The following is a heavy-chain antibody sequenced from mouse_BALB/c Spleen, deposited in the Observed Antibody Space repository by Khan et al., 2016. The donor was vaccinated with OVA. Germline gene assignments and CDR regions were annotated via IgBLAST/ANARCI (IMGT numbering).Heavy chain of an antibody. CDR2: ISSGGDYP. V-gene: IGHV5-6*01. Sequence: EVELVQSGGDLVKPGGSLKLSCAASGFPFSSYSMSWVRQPPDKRLEWVASISSGGDYPYYPDSVKGRFTISRDTAKNTLYLQMSDLKYEDTAMYYCAYHLTGSFAYWGQGTLVTVSA. CDR1: GFPFSSYS. D-gene: IGHD4-1*01. J-gene: IGHJ3*01. CDR3: AYHLTGSFAY.